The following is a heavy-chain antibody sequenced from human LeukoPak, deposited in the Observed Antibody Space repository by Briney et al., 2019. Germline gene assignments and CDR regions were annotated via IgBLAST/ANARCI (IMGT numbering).Heavy chain of an antibody. J-gene: IGHJ4*02. V-gene: IGHV3-9*01. CDR3: AKAQYYDILTASFDY. D-gene: IGHD3-9*01. Sequence: GGSLRLSCAASGFTVSNNYMSWVRQAPGKGLEWVSGISWNSGSIGYADSVKGRFTISRDNAKNSLYLQMNSLRAEDTALYYCAKAQYYDILTASFDYWGQGTLVTVSS. CDR1: GFTVSNNY. CDR2: ISWNSGSI.